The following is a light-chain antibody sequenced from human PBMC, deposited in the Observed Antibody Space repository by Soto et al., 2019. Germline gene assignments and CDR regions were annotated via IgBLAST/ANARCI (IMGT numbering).Light chain of an antibody. Sequence: EIVMTQSPATLSVSPGERATLSCRASQSVNSNLVWYQQKPGQAPRLLIYGASTRATGIPGRFSGSGYGTEFTLTVSSVESEDFEVYSCEQYNNWLWTFGQGTKVEIK. CDR2: GAS. J-gene: IGKJ1*01. V-gene: IGKV3-15*01. CDR3: EQYNNWLWT. CDR1: QSVNSN.